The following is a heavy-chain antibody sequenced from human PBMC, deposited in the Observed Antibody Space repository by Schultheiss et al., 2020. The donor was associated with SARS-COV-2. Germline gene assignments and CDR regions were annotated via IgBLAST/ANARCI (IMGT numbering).Heavy chain of an antibody. CDR3: AKGWGTAD. Sequence: GGSLRLSCTASGFTFSNYDMNWVRQAPGKGLEWVSSISSSSSYIYYADSVKGRFTISRDNSKNTLYLQMNSLRAEDTAVYYCAKGWGTADWGQGTLVTVSS. J-gene: IGHJ4*02. V-gene: IGHV3-21*04. D-gene: IGHD7-27*01. CDR2: ISSSSSYI. CDR1: GFTFSNYD.